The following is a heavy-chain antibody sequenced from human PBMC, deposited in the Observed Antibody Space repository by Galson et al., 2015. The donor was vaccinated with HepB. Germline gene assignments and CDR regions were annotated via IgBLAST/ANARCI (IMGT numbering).Heavy chain of an antibody. D-gene: IGHD5-18*01. Sequence: SVKVSCKASGYTFTSYYMHWVRQAPGQGLEWMGIINPSGGSTSYAQKFQGRVTMTRDTSTSTVYMELSSLRSEDTAVYYCASSTWIQLWLYYWGQGTLVTVSS. CDR2: INPSGGST. J-gene: IGHJ4*02. CDR3: ASSTWIQLWLYY. CDR1: GYTFTSYY. V-gene: IGHV1-46*01.